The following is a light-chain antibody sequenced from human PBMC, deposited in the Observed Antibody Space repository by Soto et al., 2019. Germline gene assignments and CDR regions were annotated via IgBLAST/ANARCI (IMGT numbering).Light chain of an antibody. CDR3: QQYNKWPRT. J-gene: IGKJ1*01. CDR2: GAS. CDR1: QSLSSD. V-gene: IGKV3-15*01. Sequence: EIVMTQSPATLSVSPGERATLSCRASQSLSSDLAWYQQKVGQAPRLLIYGASTRATGIPARYSGSGSGTELNFTISSLQSEDFAVYYCQQYNKWPRTFGQGTKVDIK.